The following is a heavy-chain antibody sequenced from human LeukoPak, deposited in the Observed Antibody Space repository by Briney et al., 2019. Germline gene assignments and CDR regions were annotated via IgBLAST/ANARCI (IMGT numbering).Heavy chain of an antibody. CDR2: INPNSGGT. Sequence: ASVKVSCKASGYTFTGYYMHWVRQAPGQGLEWMGWINPNSGGTNYAQKFQGRVTMTRDTSTSTVYMELSSLRSEDTAVYYCARGGDFWSGYQAANNWFDPWGQGTLVTVSS. D-gene: IGHD3-3*01. CDR3: ARGGDFWSGYQAANNWFDP. J-gene: IGHJ5*02. CDR1: GYTFTGYY. V-gene: IGHV1-2*02.